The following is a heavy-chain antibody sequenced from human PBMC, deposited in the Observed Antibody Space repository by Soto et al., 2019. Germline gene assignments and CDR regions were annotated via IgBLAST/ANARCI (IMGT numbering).Heavy chain of an antibody. D-gene: IGHD6-6*01. CDR2: IYSGGST. Sequence: GGSLRLSCAASGFTVSSNYMSWVRQAPGKGLEWVSVIYSGGSTYYADSVKGRFTISRDNSKNTLYLQMNSLRAEDTAVYYCICTLPWPGIAARADYGMDVWGQGTTVTVSS. J-gene: IGHJ6*02. V-gene: IGHV3-53*01. CDR1: GFTVSSNY. CDR3: ICTLPWPGIAARADYGMDV.